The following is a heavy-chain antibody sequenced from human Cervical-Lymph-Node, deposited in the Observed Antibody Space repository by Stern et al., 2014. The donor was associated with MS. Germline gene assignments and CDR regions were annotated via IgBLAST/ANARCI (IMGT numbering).Heavy chain of an antibody. CDR1: GDSIRTYF. Sequence: QVQLQESGPGLLKPSETLSLTCTVSGDSIRTYFWTWIRQSPGKTLEWIGYIYSSGSTDYNPSLKSRVTMSLDTANKPFSLKLSSVTAADTAVYFCARKADWGDYFDYWGQGTLVTVSS. CDR2: IYSSGST. CDR3: ARKADWGDYFDY. V-gene: IGHV4-59*08. D-gene: IGHD7-27*01. J-gene: IGHJ4*02.